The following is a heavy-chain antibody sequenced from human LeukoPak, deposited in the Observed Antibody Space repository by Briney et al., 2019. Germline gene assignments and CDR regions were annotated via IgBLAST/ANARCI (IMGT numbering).Heavy chain of an antibody. D-gene: IGHD5-24*01. CDR2: ISSSGSTI. V-gene: IGHV3-48*03. CDR3: AMKAVPRPRLHDAFDF. CDR1: GFTFSSYE. Sequence: GGSLRLSCAASGFTFSSYEMNWVRQAPGKGLEWVSYISSSGSTIYYADSVQGRFTISRDNSKNTLYLQMNSLRGDDTAVYYCAMKAVPRPRLHDAFDFWGQGTVVTVSS. J-gene: IGHJ3*01.